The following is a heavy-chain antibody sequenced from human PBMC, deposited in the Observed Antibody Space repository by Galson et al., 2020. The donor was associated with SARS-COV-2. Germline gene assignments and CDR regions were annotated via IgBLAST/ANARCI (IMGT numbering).Heavy chain of an antibody. J-gene: IGHJ4*02. CDR3: ARVGGPGVGATSRDY. D-gene: IGHD1-26*01. CDR2: INPNSGGT. Sequence: ASVKVSCKASGYTFTGYYMHWVRQVPGQGLEWMGWINPNSGGTNYAQKFQGWVTMTRDTSISTAYMELSRLRSDDTAVYYCARVGGPGVGATSRDYWGQGTLVTVSS. V-gene: IGHV1-2*04. CDR1: GYTFTGYY.